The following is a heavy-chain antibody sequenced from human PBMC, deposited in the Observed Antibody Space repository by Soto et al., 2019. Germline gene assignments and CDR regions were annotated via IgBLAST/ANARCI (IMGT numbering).Heavy chain of an antibody. J-gene: IGHJ5*02. V-gene: IGHV1-18*01. CDR2: ISAYNGNT. D-gene: IGHD6-6*01. Sequence: QVQLVQSGAEVKKPGASVKVSCQASGYTFTTYGINWVRQAPGQGLEWMGWISAYNGNTKYAENLQGRVTMTTETSSSTAYMERRSLRSDDTAVYFCARDQVAARPGWFGPWGQGTLGTVSS. CDR1: GYTFTTYG. CDR3: ARDQVAARPGWFGP.